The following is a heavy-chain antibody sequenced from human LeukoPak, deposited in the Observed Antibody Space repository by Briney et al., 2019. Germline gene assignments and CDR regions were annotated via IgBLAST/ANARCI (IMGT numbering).Heavy chain of an antibody. Sequence: PSEKVSCKASVSGVTISSFYWVWIGQAQGLGLEGIGNIYNSGSTNYNPSLKSRVTISVDTSKNQFSLKLSSVTAADTAVYYCARHSCGGDCYSHLNWYFDLWGRGTLVTVSS. D-gene: IGHD2-21*02. V-gene: IGHV4-59*08. CDR1: GVTISSFY. CDR2: IYNSGST. CDR3: ARHSCGGDCYSHLNWYFDL. J-gene: IGHJ2*01.